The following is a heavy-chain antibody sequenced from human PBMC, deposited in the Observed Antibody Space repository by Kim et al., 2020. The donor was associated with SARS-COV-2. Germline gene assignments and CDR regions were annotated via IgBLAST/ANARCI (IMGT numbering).Heavy chain of an antibody. CDR1: GFTFSSYG. Sequence: GGSLRLSCAASGFTFSSYGMHWVRQAPGKGLEWVAVISYDGSNKYYADSVKGRFTISRDNSKNTLYLQMNSLRAEDTTVYYCAKDRDHSSSWPFGMDVWGQGTTVTVSS. D-gene: IGHD6-13*01. CDR3: AKDRDHSSSWPFGMDV. CDR2: ISYDGSNK. V-gene: IGHV3-30*18. J-gene: IGHJ6*02.